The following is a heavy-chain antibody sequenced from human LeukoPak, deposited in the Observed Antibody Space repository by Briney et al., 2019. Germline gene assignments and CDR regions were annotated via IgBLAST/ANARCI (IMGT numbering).Heavy chain of an antibody. Sequence: GGSLRLSCTASGFTLSNYAMNWGRQAPGKGLGWVSFISISSSYIYYADSVKGRFTISRDNAKKSLYLQMNSLRAEDTAVYYCARGRYDSRIFDYWGQGTLVTVSS. CDR2: ISISSSYI. V-gene: IGHV3-21*01. CDR3: ARGRYDSRIFDY. J-gene: IGHJ4*02. CDR1: GFTLSNYA. D-gene: IGHD3-22*01.